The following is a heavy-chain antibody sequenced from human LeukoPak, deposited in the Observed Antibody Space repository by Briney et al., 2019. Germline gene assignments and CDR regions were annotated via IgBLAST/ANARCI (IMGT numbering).Heavy chain of an antibody. CDR3: ARDLYYYDRGPNSHLNYNYYGMDV. J-gene: IGHJ6*02. Sequence: PGGSLRLSCKGYGFTFSGHDLHWVRQAPGKGLEWVAVIYYDGSFKYYSDSVKGRFTISRDNSKNTLFLQMDSLRLEDMAVYYCARDLYYYDRGPNSHLNYNYYGMDVWGQGTTVTVSS. CDR1: GFTFSGHD. CDR2: IYYDGSFK. V-gene: IGHV3-30*03. D-gene: IGHD3-22*01.